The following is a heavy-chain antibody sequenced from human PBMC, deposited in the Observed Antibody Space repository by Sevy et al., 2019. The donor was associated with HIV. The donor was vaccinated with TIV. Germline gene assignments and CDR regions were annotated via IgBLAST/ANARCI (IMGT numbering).Heavy chain of an antibody. CDR2: ISRASDSI. V-gene: IGHV3-48*02. Sequence: GGSLRLSCAASGFTFRDYPMNWIRQAPGKGPEWLSYISRASDSIYYADSVMGRFTVSRDNAKNSLYLQMDRLSDEDTAIYYCAREHTGSFPDFWGQGTLVTVSS. CDR1: GFTFRDYP. J-gene: IGHJ4*02. D-gene: IGHD1-26*01. CDR3: AREHTGSFPDF.